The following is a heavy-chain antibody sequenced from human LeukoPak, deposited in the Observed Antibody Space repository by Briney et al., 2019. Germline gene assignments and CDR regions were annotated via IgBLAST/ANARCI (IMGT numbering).Heavy chain of an antibody. CDR1: GGTFSSYA. CDR3: ARDPDGGRDYSNYGAPYYFDY. CDR2: IIPIVGTA. Sequence: SVKVSCKASGGTFSSYAISWVRQAPGQGLEWMGGIIPIVGTANYAQKFQGRVTITADESTSTAYMELSSLRSEDTAVYYCARDPDGGRDYSNYGAPYYFDYWGQGTLVTVSS. D-gene: IGHD4-11*01. J-gene: IGHJ4*02. V-gene: IGHV1-69*13.